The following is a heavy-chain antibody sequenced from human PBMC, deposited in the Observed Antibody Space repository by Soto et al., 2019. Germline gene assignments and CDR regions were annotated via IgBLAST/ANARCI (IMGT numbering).Heavy chain of an antibody. CDR3: AGRYCTNGVCYTNYYYYMDV. Sequence: EVQLLESGGGLVQPGGSLRLSCAASGFTFSSYALSWVRQAPGKGLEWVSTITTSGGNTYYADSVKGRFTISRDNSKNTLYLQMNSLRAEDTAVYYCAGRYCTNGVCYTNYYYYMDVWGTGTTVTVSS. CDR1: GFTFSSYA. J-gene: IGHJ6*03. D-gene: IGHD2-8*01. V-gene: IGHV3-23*01. CDR2: ITTSGGNT.